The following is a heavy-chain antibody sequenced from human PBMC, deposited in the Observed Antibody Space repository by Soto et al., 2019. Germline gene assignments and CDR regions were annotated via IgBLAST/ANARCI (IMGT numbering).Heavy chain of an antibody. V-gene: IGHV3-48*02. Sequence: PGGSLRLSCAASGFTFSSYSMNWFRQAPGKGLEWVSYLSSSSSTIYYADSVKGRFTITIDNAKNSRYLQMNSLRDEDTAVYYCARARKRATNFNYGMDVWGQETTVTVSS. CDR1: GFTFSSYS. CDR2: LSSSSSTI. J-gene: IGHJ6*02. CDR3: ARARKRATNFNYGMDV. D-gene: IGHD5-12*01.